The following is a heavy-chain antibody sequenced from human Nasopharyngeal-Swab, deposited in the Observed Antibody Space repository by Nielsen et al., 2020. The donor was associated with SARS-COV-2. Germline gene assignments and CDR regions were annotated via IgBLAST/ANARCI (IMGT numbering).Heavy chain of an antibody. D-gene: IGHD3-16*01. CDR1: GFTFSDYY. CDR2: ISSSSYT. V-gene: IGHV3-11*05. CDR3: ARAALTVTYSFDY. Sequence: GESLKISCAASGFTFSDYYMSWIRQAPGKGLEWVSYISSSSYTNYADSVKGRFTISRDNAKNSLYLQMNSLGAEDTAVYYCARAALTVTYSFDYWGQGTLVTVSS. J-gene: IGHJ4*02.